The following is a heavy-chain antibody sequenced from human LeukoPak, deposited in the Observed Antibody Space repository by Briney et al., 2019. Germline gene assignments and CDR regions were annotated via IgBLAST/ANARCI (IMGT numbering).Heavy chain of an antibody. Sequence: GGTLRLSCASSGFTFSSYWLHWVRQAPGKGLVWVSRINSDGSSTSYADSVKGRFTISRDNAKNTLYLQMNSLRAEDTAVYYCARGHYDLLTGYPTFDYWGQGTLVTVSS. D-gene: IGHD3-9*01. V-gene: IGHV3-74*01. J-gene: IGHJ4*02. CDR3: ARGHYDLLTGYPTFDY. CDR1: GFTFSSYW. CDR2: INSDGSST.